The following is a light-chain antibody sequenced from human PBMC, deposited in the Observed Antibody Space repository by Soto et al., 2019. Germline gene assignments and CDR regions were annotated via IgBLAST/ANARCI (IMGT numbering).Light chain of an antibody. J-gene: IGKJ1*01. Sequence: EIVLTQSPGTLSLSPGERATLSCRASQSISSPYLAWYQQKPGQAPRLLIDGASSRATGVPDRFSGSGSGTDFTLTISRLEPEDFAVYYCQQYDSWTFGQGTKV. V-gene: IGKV3-20*01. CDR2: GAS. CDR3: QQYDSWT. CDR1: QSISSPY.